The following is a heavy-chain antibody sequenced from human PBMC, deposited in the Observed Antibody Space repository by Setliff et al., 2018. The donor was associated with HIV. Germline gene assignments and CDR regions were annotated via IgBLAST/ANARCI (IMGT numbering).Heavy chain of an antibody. CDR1: GGSISSGIYY. V-gene: IGHV4-61*09. CDR2: VYTTGGT. J-gene: IGHJ3*02. D-gene: IGHD2-8*02. Sequence: SETLSLTCTVSGGSISSGIYYWIWIRQPAGKGLEWIGHVYTTGGTNYNPSLESRLTIAVDTSRNQFSLRLSSVTAADTAVYYCARAPTGVTNAFDIWGQGTMVTVSS. CDR3: ARAPTGVTNAFDI.